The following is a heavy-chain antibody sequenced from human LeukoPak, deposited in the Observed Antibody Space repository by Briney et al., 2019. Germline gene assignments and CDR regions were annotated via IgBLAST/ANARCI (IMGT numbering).Heavy chain of an antibody. Sequence: ASVKVSCNASGYTFTTYGINWVRQAPGEGLEWMGSISAYNGNTNYAQKLQGRVTMTTDTSTSTAYMELRSLRSDDTAVYYCARDWSCFDYWGQGTLVTVSS. CDR1: GYTFTTYG. D-gene: IGHD1-26*01. V-gene: IGHV1-18*01. CDR2: ISAYNGNT. J-gene: IGHJ4*02. CDR3: ARDWSCFDY.